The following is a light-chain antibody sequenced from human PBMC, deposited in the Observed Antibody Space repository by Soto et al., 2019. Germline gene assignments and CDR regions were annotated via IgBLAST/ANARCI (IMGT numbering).Light chain of an antibody. V-gene: IGKV1-39*01. CDR1: QNITNF. CDR2: GTS. J-gene: IGKJ3*01. CDR3: QQSYRPPLN. Sequence: DIQMTQSPLSLSASVGESVTITCRASQNITNFLNWYQQKPGKPPRLLIFGTSNLQSGVPSRFSGSRSQTDFSLTISGLQPDDFATYICQQSYRPPLNFGPGTRVA.